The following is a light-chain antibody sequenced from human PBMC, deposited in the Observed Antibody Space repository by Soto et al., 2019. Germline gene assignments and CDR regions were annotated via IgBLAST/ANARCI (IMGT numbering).Light chain of an antibody. CDR3: QQRNVWPPVT. CDR1: QSFRGL. CDR2: DAY. V-gene: IGKV3-11*01. J-gene: IGKJ5*01. Sequence: EVVLTQSPFTLCLSXRXRATLSCSASQSFRGLLAWYQQKPGQAPRLLIYDAYNRATGIPPRFSGSGSGTEFTLTISSLEPEDSAVYYCQQRNVWPPVTFGQGTLLEI.